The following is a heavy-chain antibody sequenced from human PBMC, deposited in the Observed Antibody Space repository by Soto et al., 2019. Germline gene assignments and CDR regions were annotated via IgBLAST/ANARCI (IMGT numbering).Heavy chain of an antibody. Sequence: SETLSLTCTVSGGSVSSGGYYWSWIRQHPGKGLEWIGYIYYSGNTFYNPSLKSRVTISVDTSKSQFSLKLSSVTAADTAVYYCARKKGYSYGPHYFDYWGQGTRVTVSS. J-gene: IGHJ4*02. D-gene: IGHD5-18*01. V-gene: IGHV4-31*03. CDR1: GGSVSSGGYY. CDR2: IYYSGNT. CDR3: ARKKGYSYGPHYFDY.